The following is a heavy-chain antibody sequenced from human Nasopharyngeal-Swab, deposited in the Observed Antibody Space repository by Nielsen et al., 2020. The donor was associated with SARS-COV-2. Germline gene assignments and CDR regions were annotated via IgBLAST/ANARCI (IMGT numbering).Heavy chain of an antibody. CDR1: VYTFTSYY. Sequence: ASVKVSCKASVYTFTSYYMHWVRQAPGQGLEWMGIINPSGGSTSYAQKFQGRVTMTRDTSTSTVYMELSSLRSEDTAVYYCARFGELTHFDYWGQGTLVTVSS. CDR2: INPSGGST. D-gene: IGHD3-10*01. J-gene: IGHJ4*02. CDR3: ARFGELTHFDY. V-gene: IGHV1-46*01.